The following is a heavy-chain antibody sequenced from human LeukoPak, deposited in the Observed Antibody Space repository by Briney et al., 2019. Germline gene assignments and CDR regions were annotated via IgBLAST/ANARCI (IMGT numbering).Heavy chain of an antibody. CDR2: IYYSGST. J-gene: IGHJ4*02. CDR1: GGSISSGSYY. D-gene: IGHD4-17*01. CDR3: ARQPGDYGDYANPFDY. Sequence: SETLSLTCTVSGGSISSGSYYWGWIRQPPGKGLEWIGSIYYSGSTYYNPSLKSRVTISVDTSKNQFSLKLSSVTAADTAVYYCARQPGDYGDYANPFDYWGQGTLVTVSS. V-gene: IGHV4-39*01.